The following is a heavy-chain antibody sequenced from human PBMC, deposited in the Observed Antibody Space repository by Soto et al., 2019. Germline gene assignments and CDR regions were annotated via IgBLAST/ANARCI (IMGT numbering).Heavy chain of an antibody. CDR1: GFTVSSTY. CDR2: IESGGST. Sequence: PGASLRLSCNASGFTVSSTYMSWVREAPGMRVEWVAVIESGGSTHYADSVKGRFTISRDIPKNMIYLQLHTLRADDTAVYYCAKDLGPLRLLNYYFYGLDVWGQGTTVTVSS. J-gene: IGHJ6*02. CDR3: AKDLGPLRLLNYYFYGLDV. D-gene: IGHD2-15*01. V-gene: IGHV3-53*01.